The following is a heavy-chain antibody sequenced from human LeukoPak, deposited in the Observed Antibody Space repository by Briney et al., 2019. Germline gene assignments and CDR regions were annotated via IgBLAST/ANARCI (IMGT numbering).Heavy chain of an antibody. CDR1: GFTFSSYW. CDR3: AKDRDYVWGSYRYFGLDY. J-gene: IGHJ4*02. D-gene: IGHD3-16*02. V-gene: IGHV3-74*01. Sequence: GGSLRLSCAASGFTFSSYWMHWVRQAPGKGLVWVSRINSDGSSTSYADSVKGRFTISRDNAKNTLYLQMNSLRAEDTAVYYCAKDRDYVWGSYRYFGLDYWGQGTLVTVSS. CDR2: INSDGSST.